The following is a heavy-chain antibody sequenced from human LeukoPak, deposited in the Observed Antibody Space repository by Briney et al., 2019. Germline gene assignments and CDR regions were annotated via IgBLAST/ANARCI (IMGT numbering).Heavy chain of an antibody. D-gene: IGHD2-15*01. J-gene: IGHJ3*02. Sequence: PSETLSLTCAVSGGSISSGGYSWSWIRQPPGKGLEWIGYIYHSGSTYYNPSLKSRVTISVDRSKNQFSLKLSSVTAADTAVYYCARVCSDGDAFGIWGQGTMVTVSS. CDR1: GGSISSGGYS. CDR3: ARVCSDGDAFGI. V-gene: IGHV4-30-2*01. CDR2: IYHSGST.